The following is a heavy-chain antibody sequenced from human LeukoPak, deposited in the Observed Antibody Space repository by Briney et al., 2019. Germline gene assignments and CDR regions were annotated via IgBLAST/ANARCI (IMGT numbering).Heavy chain of an antibody. V-gene: IGHV3-64D*06. D-gene: IGHD2-2*01. Sequence: GGSLRLSCSASGFTFSSYAMHWVRQAPGKGLEYVSAISSNGGSTYYADSVKGRFTISRDNSKNTLYLQMSSLRAEDTAVYYRARDMDRGCSSTSCYVLDYWGQGTLVTVSS. CDR3: ARDMDRGCSSTSCYVLDY. J-gene: IGHJ4*02. CDR1: GFTFSSYA. CDR2: ISSNGGST.